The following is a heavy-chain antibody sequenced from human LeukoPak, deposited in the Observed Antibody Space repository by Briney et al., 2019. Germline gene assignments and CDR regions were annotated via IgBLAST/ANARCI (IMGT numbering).Heavy chain of an antibody. J-gene: IGHJ5*02. CDR1: GFTFSSYW. D-gene: IGHD2-2*01. CDR2: IDSDGSST. Sequence: GGALRLSCAASGFTFSSYWMHWVRQAPGKGLVWVSRIDSDGSSTSYADSVKGRFTISRDNSQNTLYLQMNSLRAEDTAVYYCAKDRKSSSPNWFDPWGQGTLVTVSS. V-gene: IGHV3-74*01. CDR3: AKDRKSSSPNWFDP.